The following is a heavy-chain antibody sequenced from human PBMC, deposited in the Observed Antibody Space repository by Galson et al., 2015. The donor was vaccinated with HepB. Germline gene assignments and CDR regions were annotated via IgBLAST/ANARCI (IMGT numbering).Heavy chain of an antibody. CDR1: GFIFSDYY. CDR2: ISGSGDTI. V-gene: IGHV3-11*01. D-gene: IGHD4-17*01. J-gene: IGHJ4*02. CDR3: ARPGYGDYVVAH. Sequence: SLRLSCAPSGFIFSDYYMSWIRQAPGKGLEWVSYISGSGDTIYYADSVKGRFTIPRDNAKKSLYLQMNSLRVDDTAIYYYARPGYGDYVVAHWGQGTMVTVAS.